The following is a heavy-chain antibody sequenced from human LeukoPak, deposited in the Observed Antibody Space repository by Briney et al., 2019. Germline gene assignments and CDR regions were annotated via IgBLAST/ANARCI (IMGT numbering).Heavy chain of an antibody. D-gene: IGHD2-15*01. Sequence: PGGSLRLSCAASGFTFSSYSMNWVRQAPGQGLEWVSSISSSSSYIYYADSVKGRFTISRDNAKNSLYLQMNSLRAEDTAVYYCAEILSPGAFDIWGQGTMVTVSS. CDR1: GFTFSSYS. CDR3: AEILSPGAFDI. CDR2: ISSSSSYI. J-gene: IGHJ3*02. V-gene: IGHV3-21*01.